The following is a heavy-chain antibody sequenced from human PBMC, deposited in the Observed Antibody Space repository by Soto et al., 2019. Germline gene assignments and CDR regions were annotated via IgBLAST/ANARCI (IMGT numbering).Heavy chain of an antibody. Sequence: QVQLQESGPGLVMPSQTLSLTCTVSGVSISSGDYYWTWIRQHPGKGLEWIGYIYYSGSTYFNPSLKSPVTISVATSKNQFSLKLSSLTAADTAVYYCARGQDYGGLEFDYWGQGTLVTVSS. CDR2: IYYSGST. D-gene: IGHD4-17*01. J-gene: IGHJ4*02. CDR3: ARGQDYGGLEFDY. V-gene: IGHV4-31*01. CDR1: GVSISSGDYY.